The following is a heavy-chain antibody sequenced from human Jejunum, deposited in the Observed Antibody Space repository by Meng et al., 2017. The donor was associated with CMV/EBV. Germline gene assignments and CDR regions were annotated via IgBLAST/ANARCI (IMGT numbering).Heavy chain of an antibody. D-gene: IGHD3-3*01. CDR2: ISSSSSFI. CDR3: ARESTIFGVVTHCDY. Sequence: FTFSDYSMNWVRQAPGKGLEWVSSISSSSSFIYYADSVKGRFTISRDNAKNSLYLQMNSLRAEDTAVYYCARESTIFGVVTHCDYWGQGTLVTVSS. V-gene: IGHV3-21*01. J-gene: IGHJ4*02. CDR1: FTFSDYS.